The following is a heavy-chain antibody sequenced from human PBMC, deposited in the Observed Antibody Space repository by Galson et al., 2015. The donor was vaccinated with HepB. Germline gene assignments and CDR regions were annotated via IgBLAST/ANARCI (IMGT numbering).Heavy chain of an antibody. CDR1: GGTFSSYA. D-gene: IGHD3-22*01. V-gene: IGHV1-69*13. CDR2: IIPIFGTA. J-gene: IGHJ4*02. CDR3: ARDRYYDSSDNYYELGY. Sequence: SVKVSCKASGGTFSSYAISWVRQAPGQGLERMGGIIPIFGTANYAQKFQGRVTITADESTSTAYMELSSLRSEDTAVYYCARDRYYDSSDNYYELGYWGQGTLVTVSS.